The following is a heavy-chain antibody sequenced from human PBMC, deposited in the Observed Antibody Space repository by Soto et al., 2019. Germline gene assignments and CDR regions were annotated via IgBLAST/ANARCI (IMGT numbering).Heavy chain of an antibody. Sequence: QVQLVQSGAEVKKPGASVKVSCKASGYTFTNYGISWVRQAPGQGPEWMGWISGHNGNTNYAQTLPGRVTMTTDTSTSTADMELRSLRSDDTAVYYCARGGSSWSAEYYQHWGQGTLVIVSS. V-gene: IGHV1-18*01. CDR2: ISGHNGNT. D-gene: IGHD6-13*01. CDR3: ARGGSSWSAEYYQH. CDR1: GYTFTNYG. J-gene: IGHJ1*01.